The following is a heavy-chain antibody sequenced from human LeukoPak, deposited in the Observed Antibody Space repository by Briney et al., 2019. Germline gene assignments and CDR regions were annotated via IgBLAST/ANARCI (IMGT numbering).Heavy chain of an antibody. D-gene: IGHD2-2*01. Sequence: GGSLRLSCAASGFTFSTYWVSWVRQAPGKGLEWVADIRRDGSEKFYVDSVKGRFSISRDNAKNSLYLQLNSLRAEDTAVYYCARGSTSWDYWGQGTLVTVSS. CDR2: IRRDGSEK. CDR1: GFTFSTYW. V-gene: IGHV3-7*01. CDR3: ARGSTSWDY. J-gene: IGHJ4*02.